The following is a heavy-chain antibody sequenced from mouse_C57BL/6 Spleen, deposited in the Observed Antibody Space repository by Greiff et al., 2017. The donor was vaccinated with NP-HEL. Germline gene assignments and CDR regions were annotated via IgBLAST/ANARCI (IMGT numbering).Heavy chain of an antibody. Sequence: QVQLQQSGAELARPGASVKMSCKASGYTFTSYTMHWVKQRPGQGLEWIGYINPSSGYTKYNQKFKDKATLTADKSSSTAYMQLSSLTSEDSAVYYCARRGLVGLDYAMDYWGQGTSVTVSS. J-gene: IGHJ4*01. V-gene: IGHV1-4*01. CDR1: GYTFTSYT. D-gene: IGHD3-3*01. CDR2: INPSSGYT. CDR3: ARRGLVGLDYAMDY.